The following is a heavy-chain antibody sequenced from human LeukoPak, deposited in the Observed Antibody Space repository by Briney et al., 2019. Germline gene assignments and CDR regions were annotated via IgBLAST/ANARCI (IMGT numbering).Heavy chain of an antibody. D-gene: IGHD1-26*01. CDR2: IFYSGGT. CDR1: GGSMSTYY. J-gene: IGHJ4*02. V-gene: IGHV4-59*01. Sequence: PSETLSLTCTVSGGSMSTYYCSWIRQPPGKALEWIGYIFYSGGTTYNPSLKSRVSISVDTSKNQFSLRLTSVTAADTAVYYCARTRGIVGATAYELDYWGQGTLVTVSS. CDR3: ARTRGIVGATAYELDY.